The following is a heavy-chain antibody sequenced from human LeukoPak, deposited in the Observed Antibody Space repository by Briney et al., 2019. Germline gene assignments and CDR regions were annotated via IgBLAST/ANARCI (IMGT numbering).Heavy chain of an antibody. D-gene: IGHD2-2*02. J-gene: IGHJ5*02. CDR3: ARRQYTNSPFDP. CDR2: IYYSGTT. Sequence: PSETLSLTCTVSGGSISSSSYFWAWIRQPPGKALEWIGSIYYSGTTYYNPSLKSRVTISQDTSKNQFSQKLTSVTAADTAVYFCARRQYTNSPFDPWGQGTLVTVSS. CDR1: GGSISSSSYF. V-gene: IGHV4-39*01.